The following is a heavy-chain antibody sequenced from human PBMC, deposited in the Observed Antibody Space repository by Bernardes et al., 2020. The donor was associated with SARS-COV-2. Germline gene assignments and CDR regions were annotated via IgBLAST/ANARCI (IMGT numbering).Heavy chain of an antibody. J-gene: IGHJ4*02. V-gene: IGHV1-18*04. Sequence: ASVKVSCKASGYTFTTYGISWVRQAPGQGLEWMGWISAHIGNTNYAQKLQGRVTMTTDTSTATAYMELRSLRSDDTAVYFCARDSQVRTITLVRGVYLGSYWGQGTLVTVSS. D-gene: IGHD3-10*01. CDR3: ARDSQVRTITLVRGVYLGSY. CDR2: ISAHIGNT. CDR1: GYTFTTYG.